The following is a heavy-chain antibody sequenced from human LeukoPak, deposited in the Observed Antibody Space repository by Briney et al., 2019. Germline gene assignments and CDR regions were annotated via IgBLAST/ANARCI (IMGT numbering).Heavy chain of an antibody. Sequence: GGSLRLSCAASGFTFSSYEMNSARQAPGKGLEWVSYISSNGSIIYYADPVKGRFTISRDNAKNSLYLQMNSLRAEDTAVYYCARGVQVYSYSENWFDPWSQGTLVTVSS. CDR1: GFTFSSYE. V-gene: IGHV3-48*03. D-gene: IGHD5-18*01. J-gene: IGHJ5*02. CDR2: ISSNGSII. CDR3: ARGVQVYSYSENWFDP.